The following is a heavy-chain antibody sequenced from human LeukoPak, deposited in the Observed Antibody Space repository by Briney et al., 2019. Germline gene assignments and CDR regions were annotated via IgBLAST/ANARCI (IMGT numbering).Heavy chain of an antibody. J-gene: IGHJ6*03. V-gene: IGHV4-59*01. D-gene: IGHD4-11*01. CDR3: AGAVTTSYYYYMDV. CDR2: IYYGGST. CDR1: GGSISSYY. Sequence: PSETLSLTCTVSGGSISSYYWSWIRQPPGKGLEWIGYIYYGGSTNYNPSLKSRVTISVDTSKNQFSLKLSSVTAADTAVYYCAGAVTTSYYYYMDVWGKGTTVTVSS.